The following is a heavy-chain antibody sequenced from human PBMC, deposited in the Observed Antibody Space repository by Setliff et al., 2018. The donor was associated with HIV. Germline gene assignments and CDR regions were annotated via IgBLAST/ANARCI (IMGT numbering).Heavy chain of an antibody. Sequence: SETLSLTCTVSGGSMSSYYWSWIRQPPGKGLEWVGYIYYSGSTNYNPSLRSRVSISVDTSKNQFSLKLSSVTAADTAMYYCGRVGFGELFGAFDIWGQGIMVTVSS. J-gene: IGHJ3*02. D-gene: IGHD3-10*01. CDR2: IYYSGST. V-gene: IGHV4-59*01. CDR1: GGSMSSYY. CDR3: GRVGFGELFGAFDI.